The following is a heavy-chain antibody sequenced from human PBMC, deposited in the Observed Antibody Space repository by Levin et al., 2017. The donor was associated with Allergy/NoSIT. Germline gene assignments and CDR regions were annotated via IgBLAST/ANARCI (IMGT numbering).Heavy chain of an antibody. V-gene: IGHV1-2*02. CDR3: ARAGSSANLGSYYR. CDR1: GYTFTDYY. J-gene: IGHJ4*02. Sequence: PGGSLRLSCKASGYTFTDYYIHWVRQAPGQGIEWMGWINPNSGGTNYEQKFQGRVTMTRDTSISTAYMELSSLRSDDTAVYYCARAGSSANLGSYYRWGQGTLVTVSS. D-gene: IGHD3-10*01. CDR2: INPNSGGT.